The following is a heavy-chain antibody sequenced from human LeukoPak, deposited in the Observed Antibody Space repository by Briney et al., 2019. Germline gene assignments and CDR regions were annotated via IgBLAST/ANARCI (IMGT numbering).Heavy chain of an antibody. CDR3: ARERYHYGMDV. J-gene: IGHJ6*02. CDR1: GFTFSSYS. CDR2: ISSSSSYI. V-gene: IGHV3-21*01. Sequence: PRGSLRFFCAASGFTFSSYSMNWVCQAPGKGLEWVSSISSSSSYIYYADSVKGRFTISRDNAKNSLYLQMNSLRAEDTAVNYCARERYHYGMDVWGHGTTDTVSS.